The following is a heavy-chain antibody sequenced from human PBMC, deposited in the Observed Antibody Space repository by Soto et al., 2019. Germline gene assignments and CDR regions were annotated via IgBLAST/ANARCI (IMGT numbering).Heavy chain of an antibody. CDR3: AKARDQQWVRLPFDY. D-gene: IGHD6-19*01. Sequence: EVQLLESGGGLVQPGGSLRLSCVGSGFFFSSYTMTWVRQAPGKGLEWVSSFSATSENTYYADSVRGRFTISRDNSKNTIVLQMNSLTAEDTAMYYCAKARDQQWVRLPFDYWGQGILVIVSS. J-gene: IGHJ4*02. CDR2: FSATSENT. V-gene: IGHV3-23*01. CDR1: GFFFSSYT.